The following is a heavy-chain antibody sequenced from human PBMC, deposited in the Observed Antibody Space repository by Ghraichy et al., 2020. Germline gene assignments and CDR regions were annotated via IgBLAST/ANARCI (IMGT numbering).Heavy chain of an antibody. V-gene: IGHV1-69*13. CDR2: IIPIFGTA. CDR3: ARDGYSSGWYYYGMDV. D-gene: IGHD6-19*01. J-gene: IGHJ6*02. CDR1: GAPFSTHA. Sequence: SVKVSCKASGAPFSTHATICVLLSPLQLLEWMGGIIPIFGTANYAQKFQGRVTITADESTSTAYMELSSLRSEDTAVYYCARDGYSSGWYYYGMDVWGQG.